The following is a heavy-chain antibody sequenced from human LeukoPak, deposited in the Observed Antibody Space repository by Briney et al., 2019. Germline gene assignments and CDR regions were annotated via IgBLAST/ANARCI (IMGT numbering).Heavy chain of an antibody. CDR2: ISYDGSDK. D-gene: IGHD3-3*01. J-gene: IGHJ4*02. CDR1: GFTFSSYA. Sequence: GRSLRLSCAASGFTFSSYAMHWVRQAPGKGLGWVAVISYDGSDKYYADSVKGRFTISRDNSKNTLYLQMNSLRAEDTAVYYCAREGGYDSGRYYFDYWGQGTLVTVSS. CDR3: AREGGYDSGRYYFDY. V-gene: IGHV3-30-3*01.